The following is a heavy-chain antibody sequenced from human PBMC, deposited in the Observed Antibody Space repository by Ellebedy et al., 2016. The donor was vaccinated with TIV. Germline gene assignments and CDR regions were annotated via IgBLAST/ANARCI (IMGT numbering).Heavy chain of an antibody. Sequence: MPSETLSLTCTVSGGSISSYYWSWIRQPPGKGLEWIGYIYYSGSTNYNPSLKSRVSISVDTSKNQFSLKLSSVTAADTAVYYCARVPYYYDSSGYRVLWYFDLWGRGTLVTVSS. D-gene: IGHD3-22*01. CDR2: IYYSGST. V-gene: IGHV4-59*01. J-gene: IGHJ2*01. CDR1: GGSISSYY. CDR3: ARVPYYYDSSGYRVLWYFDL.